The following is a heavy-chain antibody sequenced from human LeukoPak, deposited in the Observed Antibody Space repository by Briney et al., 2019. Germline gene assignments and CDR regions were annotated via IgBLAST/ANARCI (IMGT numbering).Heavy chain of an antibody. CDR1: GGSFSVYY. Sequence: SETLSLTCAVYGGSFSVYYWSWIRQPPGKGLEWIGEINSGGSTNYSPSLKSRVTISLDTSKNQVSLKLSSVTAADTAMYYCGLSTTKATTRTIDYWGQGTLVTVSS. J-gene: IGHJ4*02. D-gene: IGHD4-17*01. V-gene: IGHV4-34*01. CDR3: GLSTTKATTRTIDY. CDR2: INSGGST.